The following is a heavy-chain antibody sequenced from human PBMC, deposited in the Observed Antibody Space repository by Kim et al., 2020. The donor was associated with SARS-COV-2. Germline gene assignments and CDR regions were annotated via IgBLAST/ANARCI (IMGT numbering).Heavy chain of an antibody. D-gene: IGHD2-15*01. CDR2: INAGNGNT. CDR3: ARGSTDYYYYGMDV. J-gene: IGHJ6*02. Sequence: ASVKVSCKASGYTFTSYAMHWVRQAPGQRLEWMGWINAGNGNTKYSQKFQGRVTITRDTSASTAYMELSSLRSEDTAVYYCARGSTDYYYYGMDVWGQGTTVTVSS. V-gene: IGHV1-3*01. CDR1: GYTFTSYA.